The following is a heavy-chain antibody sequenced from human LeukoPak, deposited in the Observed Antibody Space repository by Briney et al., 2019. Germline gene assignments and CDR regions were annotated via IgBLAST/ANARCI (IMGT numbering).Heavy chain of an antibody. J-gene: IGHJ4*02. CDR3: ARARSSIVPAAIGLDY. V-gene: IGHV1-46*01. D-gene: IGHD2-2*01. CDR2: INPSGGST. Sequence: ASVKVSCKASGYTFTSYYMHWVRQAPGQGLEWMGIINPSGGSTSYAQKFQGRVTMTRDMSTSTVYMELSSLRSEDTAVYYCARARSSIVPAAIGLDYWGQGTLVTVSS. CDR1: GYTFTSYY.